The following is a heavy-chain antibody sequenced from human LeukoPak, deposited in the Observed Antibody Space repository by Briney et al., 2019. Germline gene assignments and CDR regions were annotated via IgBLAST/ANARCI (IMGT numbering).Heavy chain of an antibody. CDR1: GFTFSSYA. Sequence: GGSLRLSCAASGFTFSSYAMSWVRQAPGKGLEWVSAISDSGGSTYYADSVKGRFTISRDNSKNTLYLQMNSLRAEDTAVYYCARDLVRPYDNTNWGQGTLVTVSS. J-gene: IGHJ4*02. CDR2: ISDSGGST. D-gene: IGHD3-9*01. V-gene: IGHV3-23*01. CDR3: ARDLVRPYDNTN.